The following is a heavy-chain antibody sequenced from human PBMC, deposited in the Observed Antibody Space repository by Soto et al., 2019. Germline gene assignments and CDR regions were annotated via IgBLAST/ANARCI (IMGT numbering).Heavy chain of an antibody. CDR3: ARGSTLDIVVVPAAYKTNWFDP. D-gene: IGHD2-2*03. CDR2: INHSGST. CDR1: GGSFSGYY. V-gene: IGHV4-34*01. Sequence: SETLSLTCAVYGGSFSGYYWSWIRQPPGKGLEWIGEINHSGSTNYNPSLKSRVTISVDTSKNQFSLKLSSVTAADTAVYYCARGSTLDIVVVPAAYKTNWFDPWGQGTLVTVSS. J-gene: IGHJ5*02.